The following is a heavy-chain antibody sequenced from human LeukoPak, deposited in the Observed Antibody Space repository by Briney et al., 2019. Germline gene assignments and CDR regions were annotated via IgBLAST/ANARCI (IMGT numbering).Heavy chain of an antibody. D-gene: IGHD6-13*01. CDR2: IYYSGST. V-gene: IGHV4-59*01. CDR3: ARDRHSSSWHSTYYFDY. Sequence: PSETLSLTCSVSGGSISSYYWSWIRQPPGKGLEWIGYIYYSGSTNYNPSLKSRVTISVDTSKNQFSLKLSSVTAADTAVYYCARDRHSSSWHSTYYFDYWGQGTLVTVSS. CDR1: GGSISSYY. J-gene: IGHJ4*02.